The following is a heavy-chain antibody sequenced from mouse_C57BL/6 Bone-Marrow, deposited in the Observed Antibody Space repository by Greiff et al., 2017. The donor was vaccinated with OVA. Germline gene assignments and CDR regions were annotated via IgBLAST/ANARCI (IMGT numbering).Heavy chain of an antibody. CDR2: INPYNGGT. CDR3: ARVGYYVDYAMDY. CDR1: GYTFTDYY. J-gene: IGHJ4*01. V-gene: IGHV1-19*01. Sequence: EVQLQQSGPVLVKPGASVQMSCKASGYTFTDYYMNWVKQSPGKSLEWIGVINPYNGGTSYNQKFKGKATLTVDKSSSTAYMELNSLTSEDSAVYYCARVGYYVDYAMDYWGQGTAVTVSS. D-gene: IGHD2-3*01.